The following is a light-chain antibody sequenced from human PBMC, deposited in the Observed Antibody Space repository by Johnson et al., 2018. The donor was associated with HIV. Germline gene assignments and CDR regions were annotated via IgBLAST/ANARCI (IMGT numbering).Light chain of an antibody. CDR1: NSNIGNNY. J-gene: IGLJ1*01. V-gene: IGLV1-51*01. CDR2: AKN. Sequence: QSVLTQPPSVSAAPGQKVTISCSGSNSNIGNNYVSWYRHLPGTAPKLLISAKNKRPSGVPDRFSASKSGTSATLDITGLQTGDEADYYCGTWDSSLSAGVFGTGTKVTVL. CDR3: GTWDSSLSAGV.